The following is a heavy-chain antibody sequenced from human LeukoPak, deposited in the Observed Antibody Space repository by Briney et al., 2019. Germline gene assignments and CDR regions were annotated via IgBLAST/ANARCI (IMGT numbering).Heavy chain of an antibody. V-gene: IGHV4-59*01. Sequence: PSETLSLTCAVPGGSIIVDYWCSMRQPLGKGLEWIGYIYYSGYTNYNPSLKSRVTISVDTSQNQFSLKLNSVTAADTAVYYCARDSRDDYYGDRCGIWYFDLWGRGTLVTVSS. J-gene: IGHJ2*01. CDR1: GGSIIVDY. CDR2: IYYSGYT. D-gene: IGHD3-10*01. CDR3: ARDSRDDYYGDRCGIWYFDL.